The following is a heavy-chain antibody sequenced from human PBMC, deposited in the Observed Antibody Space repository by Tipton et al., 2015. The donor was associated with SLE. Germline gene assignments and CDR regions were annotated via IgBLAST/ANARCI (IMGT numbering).Heavy chain of an antibody. CDR3: ARRGGDAFDI. CDR2: ISYDGSNK. CDR1: GFTFSSYA. V-gene: IGHV3-30*04. D-gene: IGHD6-25*01. Sequence: SLRLSCAASGFTFSSYAMHWVRQAPGKGLEWVAVISYDGSNKYYADSLKSRVTISVDTSKNQFSLKLSSVTAADTAVYYCARRGGDAFDIWGQGTMVTVSS. J-gene: IGHJ3*02.